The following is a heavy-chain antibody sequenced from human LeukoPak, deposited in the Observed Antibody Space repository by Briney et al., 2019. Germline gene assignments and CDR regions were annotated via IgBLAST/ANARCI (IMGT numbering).Heavy chain of an antibody. J-gene: IGHJ4*02. D-gene: IGHD3-22*01. CDR1: GGSISSGGYY. V-gene: IGHV4-31*03. CDR2: IYYSGST. Sequence: SQTLSLTCTVSGGSISSGGYYWRWNRQHRAKGLEWIEYIYYSGSTYYNPSLKSRVTISVDTSKNQFSLKLSSVTAADAAVYYCARVKVYDSSGYCYVDYWGQGTLVSVSS. CDR3: ARVKVYDSSGYCYVDY.